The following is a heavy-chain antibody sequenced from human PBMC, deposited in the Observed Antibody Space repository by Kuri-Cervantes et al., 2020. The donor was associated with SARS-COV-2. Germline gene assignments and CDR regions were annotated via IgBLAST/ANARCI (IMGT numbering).Heavy chain of an antibody. CDR3: ARLVTIFGVVMQFDY. CDR1: GDSVSSASYY. D-gene: IGHD3-3*01. Sequence: GSLRLSCTVSGDSVSSASYYWSWIRQPPGKGLEWIGEINHSGSTNYNPSLKSRVTISVDTSKNQFSLKLSSVTAADTAVYYCARLVTIFGVVMQFDYWGQGTLVTVSS. J-gene: IGHJ4*02. CDR2: INHSGST. V-gene: IGHV4-39*07.